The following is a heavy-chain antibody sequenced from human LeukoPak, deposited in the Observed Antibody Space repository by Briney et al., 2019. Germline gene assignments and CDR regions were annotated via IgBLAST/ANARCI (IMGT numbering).Heavy chain of an antibody. D-gene: IGHD3-3*01. Sequence: GGSLRLSCAASGFTFDDYAMHWVRQAPGKGLEWVSGISWNSGSIGYADSVKGRFTISRDNAKNSLYLQMNSLRAEDTALYYCAKDRGREGFFGVVITDPYYYYYMDVWGKGTTVTVSS. CDR2: ISWNSGSI. V-gene: IGHV3-9*01. J-gene: IGHJ6*03. CDR1: GFTFDDYA. CDR3: AKDRGREGFFGVVITDPYYYYYMDV.